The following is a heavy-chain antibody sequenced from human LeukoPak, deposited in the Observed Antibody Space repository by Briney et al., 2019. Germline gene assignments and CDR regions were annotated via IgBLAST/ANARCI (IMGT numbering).Heavy chain of an antibody. CDR3: VSFYETY. CDR1: GFTFSNYW. D-gene: IGHD2/OR15-2a*01. Sequence: GGSLRLSCAASGFTFSNYWIHWVRQAPGKGLVWVSRIDNAGSITTYADSVKGRFTISKDNAKNTVYLQMSNLRVEDTAVYYCVSFYETYWGRGTLVTVSS. J-gene: IGHJ4*02. V-gene: IGHV3-74*03. CDR2: IDNAGSIT.